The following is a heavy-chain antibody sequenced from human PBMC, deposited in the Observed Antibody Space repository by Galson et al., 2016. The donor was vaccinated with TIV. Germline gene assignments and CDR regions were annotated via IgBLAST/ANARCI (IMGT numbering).Heavy chain of an antibody. CDR1: GFTFDDYA. D-gene: IGHD6-19*01. CDR3: VKDVRALAVAEPFDY. Sequence: SLRLSCAASGFTFDDYAIHWVRQAPGKGLEWVSGVSWNSHSIGYADSVKGRFTISRDNAKNSVYLQMNSLRPEDTAFYYCVKDVRALAVAEPFDYWGQGTLVTVSS. J-gene: IGHJ4*02. CDR2: VSWNSHSI. V-gene: IGHV3-9*01.